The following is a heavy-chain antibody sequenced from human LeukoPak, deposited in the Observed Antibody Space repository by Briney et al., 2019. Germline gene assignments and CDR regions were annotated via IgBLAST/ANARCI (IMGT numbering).Heavy chain of an antibody. CDR1: RFTFSNYS. CDR3: ARDKRDCLSTRCYSWFHP. D-gene: IGHD2-2*01. J-gene: IGHJ5*02. CDR2: INSSSSYI. Sequence: PGGSLRLSCGAPRFTFSNYSMTWVRQAPGKGLERVPSINSSSSYIDYADSVKGRFTISRDNAQNSLYLQRNSLRAEDTAVYYCARDKRDCLSTRCYSWFHPWGEGSLVTVSS. V-gene: IGHV3-21*01.